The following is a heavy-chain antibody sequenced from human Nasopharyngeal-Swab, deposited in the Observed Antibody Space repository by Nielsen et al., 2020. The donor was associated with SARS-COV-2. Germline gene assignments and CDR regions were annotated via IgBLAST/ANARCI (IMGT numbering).Heavy chain of an antibody. CDR1: GFTFSSYA. V-gene: IGHV3-30*04. D-gene: IGHD1-26*01. J-gene: IGHJ3*02. Sequence: GESLKISCVGSGFTFSSYAMHWVRQAPGEGLEWVAVISYDGSNKYYADSVKGRFTISRDNSKNTLYLQMNSLRAEDTAVYYCARVRGGSYQAAFDIWGQGTMVTVSS. CDR3: ARVRGGSYQAAFDI. CDR2: ISYDGSNK.